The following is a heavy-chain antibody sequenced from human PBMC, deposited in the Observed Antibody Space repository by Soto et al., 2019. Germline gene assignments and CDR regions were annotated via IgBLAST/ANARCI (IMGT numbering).Heavy chain of an antibody. CDR3: AKHCQYGDYADY. J-gene: IGHJ4*02. CDR1: GFTFSSYG. D-gene: IGHD4-17*01. Sequence: QVQLVESGGGVVQPGRSLRLSCAASGFTFSSYGMHWVRQAPGKGLEWVAVISYDGSNKYYADSVKGRFTISRDNSKNTLYLQMNSLRAEDTAVYYCAKHCQYGDYADYWGQGTLVTVSS. V-gene: IGHV3-30*18. CDR2: ISYDGSNK.